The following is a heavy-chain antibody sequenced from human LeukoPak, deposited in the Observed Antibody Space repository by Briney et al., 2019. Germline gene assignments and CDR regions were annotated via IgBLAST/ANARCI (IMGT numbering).Heavy chain of an antibody. J-gene: IGHJ3*02. CDR2: INPNSGGT. Sequence: AAVKLSCKTSGYTFTDYYMHWVRQAPGQGLECMGWINPNSGGTNYAQKFQNRVTMTRDTSTSTAYMELSRLTSDDTAVYYCARDLAQWLVSSGFNIWGQGPMVTVSS. D-gene: IGHD6-19*01. CDR3: ARDLAQWLVSSGFNI. V-gene: IGHV1-2*02. CDR1: GYTFTDYY.